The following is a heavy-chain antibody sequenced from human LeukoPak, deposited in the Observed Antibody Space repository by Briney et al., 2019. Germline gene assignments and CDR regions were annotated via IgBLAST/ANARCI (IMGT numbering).Heavy chain of an antibody. CDR3: ARARRPSIYYFDD. CDR1: GGSISGYY. D-gene: IGHD2-21*01. J-gene: IGHJ4*02. Sequence: SETLSLTCTVSGGSISGYYWNSLRQPPGKGLEWIGYIYTSESTKYNPSLKSRVTTSVDTSKNQFSLSLSSVTAADTAVYYCARARRPSIYYFDDWGQGTLVTVSS. V-gene: IGHV4-4*09. CDR2: IYTSEST.